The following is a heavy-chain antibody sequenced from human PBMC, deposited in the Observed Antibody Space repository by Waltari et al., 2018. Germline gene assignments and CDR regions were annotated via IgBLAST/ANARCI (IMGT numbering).Heavy chain of an antibody. CDR3: ARGVAAADQYYYYYMDV. CDR2: IKHSRST. D-gene: IGHD6-13*01. Sequence: QVQLQQWGAGLLKPSETLSRTCAVYGGSFSGYYWSWIRQPPGRGLEWIGEIKHSRSTNYNPSLKSRVTISLDTSKNQFSLKLKSVTAADTAVYYCARGVAAADQYYYYYMDVWDKGTTVTVSS. V-gene: IGHV4-34*01. J-gene: IGHJ6*03. CDR1: GGSFSGYY.